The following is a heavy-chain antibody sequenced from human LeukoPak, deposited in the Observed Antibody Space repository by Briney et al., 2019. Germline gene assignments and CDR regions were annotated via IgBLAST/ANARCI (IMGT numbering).Heavy chain of an antibody. V-gene: IGHV4-59*12. Sequence: LRLSCAASGFTFSSYSMNWVRQPPGKGLEWIGTIYYSGSTNYNPSLKSRVTISVDTSKNQFSLKLSSVTAADTAVYYCARVTAKTVDYWGQGTLVTVSS. CDR1: GFTFSSYS. D-gene: IGHD1-20*01. CDR2: IYYSGST. J-gene: IGHJ4*02. CDR3: ARVTAKTVDY.